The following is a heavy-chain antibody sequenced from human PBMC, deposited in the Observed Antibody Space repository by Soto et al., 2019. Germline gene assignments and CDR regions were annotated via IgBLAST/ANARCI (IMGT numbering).Heavy chain of an antibody. V-gene: IGHV2-5*02. CDR1: GFSLSTSGVG. CDR2: IYWDDDK. Sequence: QITLKESGPTLVKPTQTLTLTCTFSGFSLSTSGVGVGWIRQPPGKALEWLALIYWDDDKRYSPSLKSRLTITKDTSKNQVVLTMTNMDPVDTATYYCAHRGYGDYGFIWFGPWGQGTLVTVSS. J-gene: IGHJ5*02. D-gene: IGHD4-17*01. CDR3: AHRGYGDYGFIWFGP.